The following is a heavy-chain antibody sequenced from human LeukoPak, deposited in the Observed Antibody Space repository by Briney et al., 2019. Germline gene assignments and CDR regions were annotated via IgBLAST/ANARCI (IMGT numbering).Heavy chain of an antibody. CDR2: ISYDGSNK. D-gene: IGHD6-13*01. Sequence: GGSLRLSCAASGFTFSSYGMHWVRQAPGKGLEWVAVISYDGSNKYYADSVKGRFTISRDNPKNTLYLQMNSLRAEDTAVYYCARGTEPGIAAPYYFDYWGQGTLVTVSS. J-gene: IGHJ4*02. V-gene: IGHV3-30*03. CDR3: ARGTEPGIAAPYYFDY. CDR1: GFTFSSYG.